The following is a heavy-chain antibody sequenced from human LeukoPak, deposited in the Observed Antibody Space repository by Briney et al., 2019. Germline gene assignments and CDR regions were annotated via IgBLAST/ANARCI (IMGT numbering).Heavy chain of an antibody. CDR2: ISFDGSKD. Sequence: GGSLRLSCAASGFIFSNYGIHWVRQAPGKGLEWVAGISFDGSKDYYADSVKGRFTISRDNSKKTLYLQMTSLRAEDTAVYYCARSPYTGTWGNHFDYWGQGTQVTVSS. J-gene: IGHJ4*02. CDR1: GFIFSNYG. CDR3: ARSPYTGTWGNHFDY. D-gene: IGHD1-26*01. V-gene: IGHV3-30*05.